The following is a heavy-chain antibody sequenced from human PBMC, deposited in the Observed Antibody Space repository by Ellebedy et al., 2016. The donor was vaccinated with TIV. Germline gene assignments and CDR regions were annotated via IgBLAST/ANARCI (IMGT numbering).Heavy chain of an antibody. CDR1: GFTFSSYW. CDR3: ARDHSSGWSPLDY. Sequence: GESLKISXAASGFTFSSYWMSWVRQAPGKGLEWVANIKQDGSEKYYVDSVKGRFTISRDNAKNSLYLQMNSLRAEDTAVYFCARDHSSGWSPLDYWGQGALVTVSS. V-gene: IGHV3-7*03. CDR2: IKQDGSEK. J-gene: IGHJ4*02. D-gene: IGHD6-19*01.